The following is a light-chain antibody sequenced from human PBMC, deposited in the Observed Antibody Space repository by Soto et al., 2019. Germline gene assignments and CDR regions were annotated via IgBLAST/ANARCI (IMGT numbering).Light chain of an antibody. J-gene: IGLJ2*01. CDR1: SSNIGAGYD. V-gene: IGLV1-40*01. CDR2: GNS. CDR3: PSYDPSLDVVL. Sequence: QSVLTQPPSVSGAPGQRVTISCTGSSSNIGAGYDVHWYQQLPGTAPKLLIYGNSNRPSGVPDRFSGSKSGTSASLAITGLQAEDGADYYCPSYDPSLDVVLFGGGTKLTVL.